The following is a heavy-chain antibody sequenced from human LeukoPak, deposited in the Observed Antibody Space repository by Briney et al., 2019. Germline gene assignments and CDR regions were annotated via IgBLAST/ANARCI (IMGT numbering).Heavy chain of an antibody. J-gene: IGHJ4*02. V-gene: IGHV1-8*01. Sequence: ASVKVSCKASGYTFTSYDINWVRQATGQGLEWMGWVTPTSGNTGYAQKFQGRVTITRDTSIGTAYLELSTLRSEDTAVYYCARGATQCMDYWGQGTLVTVSS. D-gene: IGHD2-8*01. CDR1: GYTFTSYD. CDR2: VTPTSGNT. CDR3: ARGATQCMDY.